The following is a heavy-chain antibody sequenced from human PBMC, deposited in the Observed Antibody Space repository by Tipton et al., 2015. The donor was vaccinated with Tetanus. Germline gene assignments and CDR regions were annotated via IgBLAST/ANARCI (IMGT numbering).Heavy chain of an antibody. V-gene: IGHV1-46*04. J-gene: IGHJ6*02. CDR3: ARGVEFGHYGMDV. CDR1: GYRFSRYH. Sequence: QSGPEVKKPGASVNVSCKTSGYRFSRYHMHWVRQAPGQGLQWMGTINPSNGSPVIAQDLQGRLTMTRDKSTSTVYMELSSLRSEDTAVYYCARGVEFGHYGMDVWGQGTTVTVSS. CDR2: INPSNGSP. D-gene: IGHD3-16*01.